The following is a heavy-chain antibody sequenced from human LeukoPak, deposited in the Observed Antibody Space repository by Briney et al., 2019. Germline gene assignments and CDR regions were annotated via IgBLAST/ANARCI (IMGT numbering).Heavy chain of an antibody. D-gene: IGHD3-22*01. CDR1: GFTFSGSA. V-gene: IGHV3-73*01. Sequence: GGSLRLSCAASGFTFSGSAMHWVRQASGKGLEWVGRIRSKANSYATAYAASVKGRLTISRDDSKNTAYLQMNSLKTEDTAVYYCTRHAQRITMIVVVITKIYWGQGTLVTVSS. CDR2: IRSKANSYAT. J-gene: IGHJ4*02. CDR3: TRHAQRITMIVVVITKIY.